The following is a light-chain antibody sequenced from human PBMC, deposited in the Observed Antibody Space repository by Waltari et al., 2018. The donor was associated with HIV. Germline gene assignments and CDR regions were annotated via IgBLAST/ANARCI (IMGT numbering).Light chain of an antibody. CDR3: QQYAASPLT. J-gene: IGKJ4*01. CDR2: GAS. Sequence: EIVLTQSPGTLSLSPGERATLSCRASQSVRSAPLAWYQQKPGQAPRLLIYGASSRAPGIPDRFSGSGAVTDFILTISSLEPEDCAVYYCQQYAASPLTFGGGTKVEIK. CDR1: QSVRSAP. V-gene: IGKV3-20*01.